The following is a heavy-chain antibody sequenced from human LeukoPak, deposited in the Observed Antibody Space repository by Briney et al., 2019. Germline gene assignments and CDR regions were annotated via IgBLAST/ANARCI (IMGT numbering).Heavy chain of an antibody. V-gene: IGHV3-49*04. CDR2: IRSKAYGGTT. J-gene: IGHJ4*02. CDR1: GFTFGDYA. CDR3: TSAIWTYIDY. Sequence: PGGSLRLSCTASGFTFGDYAMSWVRQAPGKGLEWVGFIRSKAYGGTTEYAASVKGRFTISRDDSKSIAYLQMNSLKTEDTAVYYCTSAIWTYIDYWGQGTLVTVPS. D-gene: IGHD3-9*01.